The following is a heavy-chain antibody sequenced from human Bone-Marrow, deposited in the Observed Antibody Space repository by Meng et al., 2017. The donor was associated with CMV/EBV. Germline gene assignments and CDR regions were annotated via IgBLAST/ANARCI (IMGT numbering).Heavy chain of an antibody. J-gene: IGHJ5*02. Sequence: ASGFNFSDYYMSWIRQAPGKGLEWVSYISSSGSTIYYADSVKGRFTISRDNAKNSLYLQMNSLRAEDTAVYYCARKVVPAALSWFDPWGQGTLVTVSS. D-gene: IGHD2-2*01. CDR2: ISSSGSTI. V-gene: IGHV3-11*01. CDR1: GFNFSDYY. CDR3: ARKVVPAALSWFDP.